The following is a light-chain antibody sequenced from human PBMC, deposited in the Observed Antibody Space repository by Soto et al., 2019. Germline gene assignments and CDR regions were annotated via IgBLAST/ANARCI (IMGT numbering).Light chain of an antibody. CDR3: ATWDDTLIGTV. J-gene: IGLJ7*01. CDR2: RND. V-gene: IGLV1-47*01. CDR1: TSNIGSNY. Sequence: QPVLTQPPSASGTPGQRVTISCSGSTSNIGSNYVYWYQQLPGTAPKRLIYRNDQRPSGVPDRFSGSKSGTSASLAISGLRSEDEADYYCATWDDTLIGTVSGGGTQLTVL.